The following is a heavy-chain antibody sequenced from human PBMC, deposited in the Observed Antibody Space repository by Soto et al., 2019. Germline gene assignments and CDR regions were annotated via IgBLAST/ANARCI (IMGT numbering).Heavy chain of an antibody. V-gene: IGHV3-23*01. Sequence: GGSLRLSCAASGLTFSSFAMSWVRQAPGKGLEWVSAISGSGGSTYYADSVKGRFTVSRDNSKNTLYLQMNSLRAEDTAVYYCADGGYSHLGYYYYYMDVWGKGTTVTVSS. J-gene: IGHJ6*03. CDR1: GLTFSSFA. D-gene: IGHD3-16*01. CDR3: ADGGYSHLGYYYYYMDV. CDR2: ISGSGGST.